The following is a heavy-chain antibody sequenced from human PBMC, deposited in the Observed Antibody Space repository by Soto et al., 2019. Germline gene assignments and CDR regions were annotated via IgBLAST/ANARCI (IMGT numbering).Heavy chain of an antibody. J-gene: IGHJ4*02. V-gene: IGHV3-30-3*01. CDR3: ARPDYGSGSYPDY. CDR1: GFTFSSYA. D-gene: IGHD3-10*01. Sequence: QVQLVESGGGVVQPGRSLRLSCAASGFTFSSYAMQWVRQAPGKGLEWVAVISYDGSNKYYADSVKGRFTISRDNSKNTLYLQMNSLRAEDTAVYYCARPDYGSGSYPDYWGQGTLVNVSS. CDR2: ISYDGSNK.